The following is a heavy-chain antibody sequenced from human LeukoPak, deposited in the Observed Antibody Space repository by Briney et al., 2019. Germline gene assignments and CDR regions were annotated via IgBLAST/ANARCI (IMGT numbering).Heavy chain of an antibody. CDR2: IYYSGST. CDR3: ARDRNRGSPGIL. V-gene: IGHV4-30-4*01. J-gene: IGHJ2*01. D-gene: IGHD7-27*01. CDR1: GGSISSGDYY. Sequence: SETLSLTCTVSGGSISSGDYYWSWIRQPPGKGLEWIGYIYYSGSTYYNPSLKSRVTISVDTSKNQFSLKLSSVTAADTAVYYCARDRNRGSPGILWGRGTLVTVSS.